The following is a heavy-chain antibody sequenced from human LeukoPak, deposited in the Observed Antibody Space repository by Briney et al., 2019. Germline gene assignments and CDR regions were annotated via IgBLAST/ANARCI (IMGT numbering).Heavy chain of an antibody. J-gene: IGHJ3*02. D-gene: IGHD3-10*01. V-gene: IGHV3-33*01. CDR3: ARGGAYYGSGSYFAFDI. CDR2: IWYDGSNK. CDR1: GFTFSSYG. Sequence: GRSLRLSCAASGFTFSSYGMHWVRQAPGKGLEWVAVIWYDGSNKYYAGSVKGRFTISRDNSKNTLYLQMNSLRAEDTAVYYCARGGAYYGSGSYFAFDIWGQGTMVTVSS.